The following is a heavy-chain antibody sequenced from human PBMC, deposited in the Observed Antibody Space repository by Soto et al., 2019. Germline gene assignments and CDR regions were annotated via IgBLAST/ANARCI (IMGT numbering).Heavy chain of an antibody. CDR2: IYWDDAK. D-gene: IGHD1-7*01. J-gene: IGHJ6*02. CDR3: AHSRLELVENVYYYCGMDV. V-gene: IGHV2-5*02. CDR1: GFSLSTSGEG. Sequence: QITLKESGPTLVKPTQTLTLTCTFSGFSLSTSGEGVGWIRQPPGKALEWLALIYWDDAKRHSPSLKSRLTITKDTSKNQVVLTMANMDAVDTATYYCAHSRLELVENVYYYCGMDVWGQGTPVTVSS.